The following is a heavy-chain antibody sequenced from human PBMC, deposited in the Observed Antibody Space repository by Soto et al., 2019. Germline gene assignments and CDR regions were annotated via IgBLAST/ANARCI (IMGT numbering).Heavy chain of an antibody. CDR1: GFNLSHPW. J-gene: IGHJ4*02. CDR2: IKSKTDGGTA. CDR3: TTGIYYDILTGYHNVAY. D-gene: IGHD3-9*01. V-gene: IGHV3-15*01. Sequence: AGGSLRLSCVASGFNLSHPWMTWVRQAAGKGLEWVGRIKSKTDGGTADYAAPVKGRATISSDDSKNTVYLQMNSLKTEDTAVYYCTTGIYYDILTGYHNVAYWGQGALVTVSS.